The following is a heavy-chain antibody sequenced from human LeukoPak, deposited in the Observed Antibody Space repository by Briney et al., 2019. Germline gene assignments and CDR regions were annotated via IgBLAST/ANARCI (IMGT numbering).Heavy chain of an antibody. CDR1: GYTVNSYL. V-gene: IGHV3-53*04. J-gene: IGHJ4*01. CDR3: ARNPGDIIGFSKYNFYY. CDR2: IYSGGST. Sequence: GGSLRPSCAASGYTVNSYLICWVCQAPGKGLEWVSVIYSGGSTYYADSVKGRFTISRHNSTNTMYLQMNSLRAEDTAVYYCARNPGDIIGFSKYNFYYWGHGTLVTVSS. D-gene: IGHD6-19*01.